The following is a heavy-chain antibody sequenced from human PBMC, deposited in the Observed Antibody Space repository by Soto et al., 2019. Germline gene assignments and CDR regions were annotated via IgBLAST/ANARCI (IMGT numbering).Heavy chain of an antibody. Sequence: VGSLRLSCEVSGFSIGGNPMSWVRQAPGQGLEWVASIHTVGSTYYADSVQGRFTISRDNSKNTLFLQMNSLRVGDMAIYFCAMGLNDVSWGQGTLVTVSS. CDR2: IHTVGST. CDR1: GFSIGGNP. J-gene: IGHJ5*02. CDR3: AMGLNDVS. V-gene: IGHV3-53*01. D-gene: IGHD1-1*01.